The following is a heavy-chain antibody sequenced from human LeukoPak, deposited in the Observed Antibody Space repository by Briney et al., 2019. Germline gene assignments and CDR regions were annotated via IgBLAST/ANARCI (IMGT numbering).Heavy chain of an antibody. CDR1: GDSINSYY. V-gene: IGHV4-59*08. D-gene: IGHD6-19*01. CDR2: IHHSGSS. CDR3: ARRHSSGWYHFDY. Sequence: PSETLSLTCTVSGDSINSYYWSWIRQPPGKGLEWIGYIHHSGSSNYNPSLKSRVTISLDTSKNQFSLQLSSVTAADTAVYYCARRHSSGWYHFDYWGQGTLVTASS. J-gene: IGHJ4*02.